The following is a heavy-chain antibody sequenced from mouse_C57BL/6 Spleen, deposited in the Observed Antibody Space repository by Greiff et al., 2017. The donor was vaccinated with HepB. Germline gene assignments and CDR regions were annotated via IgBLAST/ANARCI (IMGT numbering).Heavy chain of an antibody. V-gene: IGHV3-6*01. D-gene: IGHD4-1*01. J-gene: IGHJ3*01. Sequence: DVKLQESGPGLVKPSQSLSLTCSVTGYSITSGYYWNWIRQFPGNKLEWMGYISYDGSNNYNPSLKNRISITRDTSKNQFFLKLNSVTTEDTATYYCARDLELGLVAYWGQGTLVTVSA. CDR2: ISYDGSN. CDR1: GYSITSGYY. CDR3: ARDLELGLVAY.